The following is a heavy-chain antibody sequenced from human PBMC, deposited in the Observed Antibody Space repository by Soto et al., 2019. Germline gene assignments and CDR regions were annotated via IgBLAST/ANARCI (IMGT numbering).Heavy chain of an antibody. D-gene: IGHD2-15*01. Sequence: GGSLRLSCAASGFTFSNIAMNWVRQTPGKGLEWVSGISGSGDTTYYADSVKGRFTISRDNSKNTLDLQINSLRAEDTAIYYCAKSISMSGGSFDSWGQGTLVTVSS. V-gene: IGHV3-23*01. CDR3: AKSISMSGGSFDS. CDR2: ISGSGDTT. J-gene: IGHJ4*02. CDR1: GFTFSNIA.